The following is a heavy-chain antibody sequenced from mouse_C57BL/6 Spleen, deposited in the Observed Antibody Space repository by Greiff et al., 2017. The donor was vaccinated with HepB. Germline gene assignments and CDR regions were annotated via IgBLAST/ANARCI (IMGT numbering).Heavy chain of an antibody. V-gene: IGHV5-17*01. CDR3: AKGPSYYYGSSFAY. CDR1: GFTFSDYG. J-gene: IGHJ3*01. CDR2: ISSGSSTI. Sequence: EVKLMESGGGLVKPGGSLKLSCAASGFTFSDYGMHWVRQAPEKGLEWVAYISSGSSTIYYADTVKGRFTISRDNAKNTLFLQMTSLRSEDTAMYYCAKGPSYYYGSSFAYWGQGTLVTVSA. D-gene: IGHD1-1*01.